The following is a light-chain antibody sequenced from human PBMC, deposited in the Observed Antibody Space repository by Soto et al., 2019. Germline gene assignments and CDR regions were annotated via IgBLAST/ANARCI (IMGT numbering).Light chain of an antibody. CDR2: GVN. CDR3: SSYAGSNNF. J-gene: IGLJ1*01. CDR1: SSDVGRYNY. Sequence: QSALTQPPSASGSPGQSVTISCTGTSSDVGRYNYVSWYQQYPGKAPKLMIYGVNKRPSGVPDRFSGSKSGNTASLTVSGLQAEDEADYYCSSYAGSNNFFGTGTKLTVL. V-gene: IGLV2-8*01.